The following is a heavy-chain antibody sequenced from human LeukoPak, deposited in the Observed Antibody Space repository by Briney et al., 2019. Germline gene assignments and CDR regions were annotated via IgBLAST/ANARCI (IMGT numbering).Heavy chain of an antibody. CDR1: GGSISSYY. D-gene: IGHD1-14*01. V-gene: IGHV4-59*01. Sequence: SETLSLTCTVSGGSISSYYWSWIRQPPGKGLEWIGYIYYSGSTNYNPSLKSRVTISVDTSKNQFSLKLSSVTAADTAVYYCARGYWAFDIWGQGTMVTVSS. CDR2: IYYSGST. CDR3: ARGYWAFDI. J-gene: IGHJ3*02.